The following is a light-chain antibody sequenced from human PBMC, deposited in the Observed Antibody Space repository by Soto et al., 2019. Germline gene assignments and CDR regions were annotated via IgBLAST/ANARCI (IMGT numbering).Light chain of an antibody. CDR2: LGS. V-gene: IGKV2-28*01. CDR3: MQALQTPWT. Sequence: IVMTQSPLSLPVTPGEPASISCRSSQSLLHSNGYNYLDWYLQKPGQSPQLLIYLGSNRASGVPDRFSGSGSGTDFTLNSSRVEAEDVGVYYCMQALQTPWTFGQGTKVEIK. CDR1: QSLLHSNGYNY. J-gene: IGKJ1*01.